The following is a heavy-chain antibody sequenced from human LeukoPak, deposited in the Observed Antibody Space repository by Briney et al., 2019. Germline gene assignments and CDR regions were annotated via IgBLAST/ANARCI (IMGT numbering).Heavy chain of an antibody. CDR2: INHSGST. CDR3: ARFRYCTNGVCSAFDI. V-gene: IGHV4-34*01. D-gene: IGHD2-8*01. CDR1: GGSFSGYY. J-gene: IGHJ3*02. Sequence: MASETLSLTCAVYGGSFSGYYWSWIRQPPGKGLEWIGEINHSGSTNYKPSLKSRVTISVDTSKNQFSLKLSSVTAADTAVYYCARFRYCTNGVCSAFDIWGQGTMVTVSS.